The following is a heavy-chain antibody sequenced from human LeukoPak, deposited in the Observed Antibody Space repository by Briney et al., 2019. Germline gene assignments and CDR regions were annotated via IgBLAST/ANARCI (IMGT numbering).Heavy chain of an antibody. CDR2: ISSSGSTI. J-gene: IGHJ4*02. D-gene: IGHD3-10*01. CDR3: VREGYYESGSSPTFYFDY. V-gene: IGHV3-11*01. Sequence: GGSLRLSCAASGFTFSDYYMSWIRQAPGKGLEWVSYISSSGSTIYYADSVKGRFSISRDNAKNSLYLQMNSLRAEDTAVYYCVREGYYESGSSPTFYFDYWGQGTLVTVSS. CDR1: GFTFSDYY.